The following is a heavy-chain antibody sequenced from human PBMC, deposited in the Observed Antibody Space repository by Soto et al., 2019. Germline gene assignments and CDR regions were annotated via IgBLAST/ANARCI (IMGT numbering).Heavy chain of an antibody. J-gene: IGHJ4*02. CDR1: GGSISSGDYY. D-gene: IGHD3-10*01. V-gene: IGHV4-31*03. CDR2: IYYTGST. Sequence: QVQLQESGPGLVKPSQTLSLTCTVSGGSISSGDYYWSWIRHHPGKGLEWIGYIYYTGSTDYNPSLKRRVTISVDMSKNQFSLRLSSVTAADTAVYYCARSDFYGSGSDFDNWGQGTLVTVSS. CDR3: ARSDFYGSGSDFDN.